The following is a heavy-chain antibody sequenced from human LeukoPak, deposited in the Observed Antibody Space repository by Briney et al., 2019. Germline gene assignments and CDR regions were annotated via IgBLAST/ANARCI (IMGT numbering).Heavy chain of an antibody. D-gene: IGHD3-3*01. CDR3: ARAVWSGFPYYFDY. V-gene: IGHV3-48*03. CDR2: ISSSGSTI. CDR1: GFTFSSYE. J-gene: IGHJ4*02. Sequence: GGSLRLSCAASGFTFSSYEMNSVRQAPGKGLEWVSYISSSGSTIYYADSVKCRFTISRDNAKNSLYLQMNSLRAEDTAVYYCARAVWSGFPYYFDYWGQGTQVTVSS.